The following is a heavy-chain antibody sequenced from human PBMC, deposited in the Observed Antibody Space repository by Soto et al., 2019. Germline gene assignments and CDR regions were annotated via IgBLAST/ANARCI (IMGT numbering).Heavy chain of an antibody. CDR1: GYSFTRHD. V-gene: IGHV1-8*01. Sequence: QVQLVQSGAEVKKPGASVKVSCKASGYSFTRHDINWVRQAPGQGLEWMGWINPSSGNTGYAQRILGRLTRTTDTSASTAYMELSGLKSEDTAINYWAIEGILFTGVIAFYGMDVWGQATTVT. D-gene: IGHD2-21*01. CDR3: AIEGILFTGVIAFYGMDV. CDR2: INPSSGNT. J-gene: IGHJ6*02.